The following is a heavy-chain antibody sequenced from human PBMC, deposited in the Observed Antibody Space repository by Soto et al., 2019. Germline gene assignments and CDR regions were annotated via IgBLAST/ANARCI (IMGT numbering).Heavy chain of an antibody. D-gene: IGHD5-12*01. CDR1: GYTLTELS. J-gene: IGHJ6*02. Sequence: ASVKVSCKVSGYTLTELSMHWVRQAPGKGLEWMGGFDPEDGETIYAQKFQGRVTMTEDTSTDTAYMELSSLRSEDTAVYYCATVYGGYDTRGLYYYYYGMDVWGQGTTVTVSS. V-gene: IGHV1-24*01. CDR2: FDPEDGET. CDR3: ATVYGGYDTRGLYYYYYGMDV.